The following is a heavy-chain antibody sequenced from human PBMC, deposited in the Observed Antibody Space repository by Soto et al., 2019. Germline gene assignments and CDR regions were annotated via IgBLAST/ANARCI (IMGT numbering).Heavy chain of an antibody. Sequence: QGQLVQSGAEVKKPGASVKVSCKASGYTFTDFGISWVRQAPGQGLEWMGWISAYNGNTNYAHKVQDRVTMTTDTSTSPAYMEMRNLPPDDTAVYYCARDSGNLGNWAYFLDYWGQGTLVTVSS. CDR3: ARDSGNLGNWAYFLDY. CDR1: GYTFTDFG. J-gene: IGHJ4*02. D-gene: IGHD7-27*01. CDR2: ISAYNGNT. V-gene: IGHV1-18*01.